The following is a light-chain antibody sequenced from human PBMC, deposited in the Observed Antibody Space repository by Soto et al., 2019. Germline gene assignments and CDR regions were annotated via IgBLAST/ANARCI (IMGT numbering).Light chain of an antibody. CDR3: CSYASSNNYV. J-gene: IGLJ1*01. CDR2: EGS. CDR1: SSDVGTYNL. Sequence: QSVLTQPASVSGSPGQSITISCTGTSSDVGTYNLVSWYQQHPGKAPKLMIYEGSKRPSGVSNRFSGSKSGNTASLTISGLQAEDEADYYCCSYASSNNYVFGNGTKVTVL. V-gene: IGLV2-23*01.